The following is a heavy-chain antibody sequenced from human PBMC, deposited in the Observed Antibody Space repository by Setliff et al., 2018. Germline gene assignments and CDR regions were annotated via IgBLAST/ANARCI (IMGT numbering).Heavy chain of an antibody. V-gene: IGHV2-5*02. CDR2: VYWDGDQ. CDR3: ALRRGNEWHLVRWFDP. Sequence: SGPRCEPTQTLTLTCTFSGFSLNTTGEGVGWIRQPPGKALEWLALVYWDGDQRYSPSLNSRLSITKDSSKSQVFLTMTNMDPVDTATYYCALRRGNEWHLVRWFDPWGPGIQVTVSS. D-gene: IGHD6-6*01. CDR1: GFSLNTTGEG. J-gene: IGHJ5*02.